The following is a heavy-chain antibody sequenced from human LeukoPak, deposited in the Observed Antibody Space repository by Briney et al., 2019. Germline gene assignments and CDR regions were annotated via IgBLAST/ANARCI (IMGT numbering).Heavy chain of an antibody. CDR3: ARDGYGGVDY. Sequence: SETLSLTCTVSGDSISTYYWSWIRQSPGKGLEWIGYIYHSGSTKYNPSLKSRVTISVDTSKKQFSLKLSSVTAADTAVYYCARDGYGGVDYWGQGTLVTVSS. D-gene: IGHD3-10*01. CDR2: IYHSGST. V-gene: IGHV4-59*01. CDR1: GDSISTYY. J-gene: IGHJ4*02.